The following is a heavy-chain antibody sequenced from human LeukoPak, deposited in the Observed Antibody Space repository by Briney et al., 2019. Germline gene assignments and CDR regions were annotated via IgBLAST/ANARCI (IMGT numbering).Heavy chain of an antibody. J-gene: IGHJ3*02. D-gene: IGHD1-7*01. Sequence: SETLSLTCDVSGGSITSGTHYWTWLRQAAGKGLEWLVRIFSSWIPTYDSSLQSRLTIPIHKSKHQYPLKLTSVPAADTAVYYCARRWNYKDAFDIWGQATMVTVSS. CDR3: ARRWNYKDAFDI. CDR2: IFSSWIP. CDR1: GGSITSGTHY. V-gene: IGHV4-61*02.